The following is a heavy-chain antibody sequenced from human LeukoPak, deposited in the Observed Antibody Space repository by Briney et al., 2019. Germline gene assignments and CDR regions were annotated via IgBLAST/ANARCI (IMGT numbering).Heavy chain of an antibody. CDR3: ARGRGYSYGSPLDY. V-gene: IGHV4-59*11. Sequence: PSETLSLTCTVSRGSISSLYWSWIRHPPGKGLEWIGNIYYTGSTNYNPSLKSRVTISVDTSKNQFSLILSSVTAADTAVYYCARGRGYSYGSPLDYWGQGSLVTVSS. CDR2: IYYTGST. CDR1: RGSISSLY. D-gene: IGHD5-18*01. J-gene: IGHJ4*02.